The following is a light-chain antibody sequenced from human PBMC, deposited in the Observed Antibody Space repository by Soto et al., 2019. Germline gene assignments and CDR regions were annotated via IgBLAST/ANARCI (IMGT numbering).Light chain of an antibody. CDR3: QQYAIPPVT. CDR2: AAS. J-gene: IGKJ1*01. V-gene: IGKV3-20*01. CDR1: QSVITNY. Sequence: IVVSHSAGTLSLPQGERATLSCRASQSVITNYLAWCRQKPGQAPRLLIYAASSRATGIPDRFSGSGSGTDFTLTISRLEPEDFAVYFCQQYAIPPVTFAQRTKVDI.